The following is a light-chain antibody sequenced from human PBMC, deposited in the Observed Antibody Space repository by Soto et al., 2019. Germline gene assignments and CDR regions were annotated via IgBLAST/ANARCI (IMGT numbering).Light chain of an antibody. CDR3: QFYDSSLSGPVL. Sequence: QSVLTQPPSVSGAPGQRVTISCTGSSSNIGAGYDVHWYQQLPGTAPKLLIYGNSNRPSGVPDRFSGSKSGTSASLAVTGLQAEDEADYYCQFYDSSLSGPVLFGGGTKLTVL. J-gene: IGLJ2*01. V-gene: IGLV1-40*01. CDR2: GNS. CDR1: SSNIGAGYD.